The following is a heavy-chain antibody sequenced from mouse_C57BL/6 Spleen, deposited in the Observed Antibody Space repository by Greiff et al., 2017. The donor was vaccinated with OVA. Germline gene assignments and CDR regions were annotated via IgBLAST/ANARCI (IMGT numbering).Heavy chain of an antibody. Sequence: QVTLKESGPGILQPSQTLSLTCSFSGFSLSTFGMGVGWIRQPSGKGLEWLAHIWWDDDKYYNPALKSRLTISKDTSKNQVFLKIANVDTADTATYYCARIARGFGITTVVAHHYAMDYWGQGTSVTVSS. D-gene: IGHD1-1*01. J-gene: IGHJ4*01. V-gene: IGHV8-8*01. CDR1: GFSLSTFGMG. CDR3: ARIARGFGITTVVAHHYAMDY. CDR2: IWWDDDK.